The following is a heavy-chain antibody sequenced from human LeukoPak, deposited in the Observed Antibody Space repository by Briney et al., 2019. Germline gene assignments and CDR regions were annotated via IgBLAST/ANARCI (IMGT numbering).Heavy chain of an antibody. J-gene: IGHJ4*02. CDR3: ARGSGPYCSSTSCYHDPYYFDY. D-gene: IGHD2-2*01. CDR1: GFTVSINY. Sequence: PGGSLRLSCAASGFTVSINYMSWVRQAPGKGLGWGSVIYSGGSTYYADSVKGRFTISRDNSKNTLYLQMNSLRAEDTAVYYCARGSGPYCSSTSCYHDPYYFDYWGQGTLVTVSS. V-gene: IGHV3-53*01. CDR2: IYSGGST.